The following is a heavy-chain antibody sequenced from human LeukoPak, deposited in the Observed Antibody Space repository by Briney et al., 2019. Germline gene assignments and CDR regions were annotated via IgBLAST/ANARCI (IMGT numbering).Heavy chain of an antibody. J-gene: IGHJ4*02. Sequence: ASVTVSCKASGYDFTIVGITWVRRAPGQGLEWMGWISPYNGNTRYAQKFQGRVAMTTDTSTTTAYMELRGLRFNDTAVYYCARAGPGSGWYFDYWGQGTLVTVSS. CDR3: ARAGPGSGWYFDY. CDR2: ISPYNGNT. D-gene: IGHD6-19*01. V-gene: IGHV1-18*01. CDR1: GYDFTIVG.